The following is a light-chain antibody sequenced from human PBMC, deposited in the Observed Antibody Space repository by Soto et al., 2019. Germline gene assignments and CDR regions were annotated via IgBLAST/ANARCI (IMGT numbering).Light chain of an antibody. J-gene: IGLJ2*01. Sequence: QSALTQTASVSGSPGQSITISCTGTSSDVGGYNYVSWYQQHPGKAPKLMIYDVSNRPSGVSNRFSGSKSGNTASLTISGLQAEDEADYCCSSYTSSSTLVFGGGTKVTVL. V-gene: IGLV2-14*01. CDR1: SSDVGGYNY. CDR3: SSYTSSSTLV. CDR2: DVS.